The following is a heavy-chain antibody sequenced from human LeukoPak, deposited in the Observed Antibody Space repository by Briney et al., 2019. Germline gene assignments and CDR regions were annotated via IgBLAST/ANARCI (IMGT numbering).Heavy chain of an antibody. Sequence: PGGSLRLSCAASGFTFSSYDMHWVRHATGKGLGWVSAIGTAGDPYYPGSVKGRFTISRGNAKNSLYLQMNSLRAGDTAVYYCARGPAATRSNWYFDLWGRGTLVTVSS. J-gene: IGHJ2*01. CDR2: IGTAGDP. CDR3: ARGPAATRSNWYFDL. V-gene: IGHV3-13*05. D-gene: IGHD2-15*01. CDR1: GFTFSSYD.